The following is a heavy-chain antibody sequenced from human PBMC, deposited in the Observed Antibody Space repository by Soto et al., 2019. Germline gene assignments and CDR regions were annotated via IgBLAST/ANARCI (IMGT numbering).Heavy chain of an antibody. CDR1: GFTFSNAW. CDR2: IKSKTDGGTT. J-gene: IGHJ4*02. Sequence: GGSLRLSCAASGFTFSNAWMSWVRQAPGKGLEWVGRIKSKTDGGTTDYAAPVKGRFTISRDDSKNTLYLQMNSLKTEDTAVYYCTTERPRGYCSGGSCYGTWFDYWGQGTLVTVSS. V-gene: IGHV3-15*01. CDR3: TTERPRGYCSGGSCYGTWFDY. D-gene: IGHD2-15*01.